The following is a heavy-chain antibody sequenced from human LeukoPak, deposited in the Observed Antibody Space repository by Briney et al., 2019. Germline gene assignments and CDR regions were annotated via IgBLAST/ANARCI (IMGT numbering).Heavy chain of an antibody. J-gene: IGHJ4*02. CDR1: GFTFDDYG. CDR2: LKWNGDST. D-gene: IGHD6-13*01. V-gene: IGHV3-20*04. Sequence: GGTLRLSCAASGFTFDDYGMSWVRQVPGKGLEGVSGLKWNGDSTSYADSVKGRFTISRDNAKNSLYLQMSSLRAEDTALYYCARGPYYTSTWYDPRFDYWGQGTLVTVSS. CDR3: ARGPYYTSTWYDPRFDY.